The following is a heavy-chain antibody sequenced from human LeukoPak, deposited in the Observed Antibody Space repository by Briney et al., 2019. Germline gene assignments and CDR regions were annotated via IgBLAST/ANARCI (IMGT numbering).Heavy chain of an antibody. V-gene: IGHV3-48*01. D-gene: IGHD2-2*01. CDR2: ISSSSSTI. CDR3: ARDPTAVAMYY. Sequence: GGSLRLSCAASGFTFSSYSMNWVRQAPGKGLEWVSYISSSSSTIYYADSVKGRFTISRDNAKNSLYLQMNSLRAEDTAVYYCARDPTAVAMYYWGQGTLVTVSS. CDR1: GFTFSSYS. J-gene: IGHJ4*02.